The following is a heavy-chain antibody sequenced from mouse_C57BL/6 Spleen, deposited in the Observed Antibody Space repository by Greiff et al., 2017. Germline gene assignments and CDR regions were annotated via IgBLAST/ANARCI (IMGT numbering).Heavy chain of an antibody. CDR1: GYTFTGYW. CDR3: EGYDYDGTWFAY. Sequence: VQGVESGAELMKPGASVKLSCKATGYTFTGYWIEWVKQRPGHGLEWIGVILPGGGSTNYNEKFKGKGTFTANTSSNTDYMQLSSLTTEDSAIYYCEGYDYDGTWFAYWGQGTLVTVSA. D-gene: IGHD2-4*01. V-gene: IGHV1-9*01. J-gene: IGHJ3*01. CDR2: ILPGGGST.